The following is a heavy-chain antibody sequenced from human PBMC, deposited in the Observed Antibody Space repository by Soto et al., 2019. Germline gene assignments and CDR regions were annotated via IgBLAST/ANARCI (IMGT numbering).Heavy chain of an antibody. CDR2: INSDGSHT. D-gene: IGHD4-17*01. CDR1: GFTFFAYW. CDR3: AKEGAYGDYAGENWFDS. V-gene: IGHV3-74*01. J-gene: IGHJ5*01. Sequence: EVQLVESGGGLVQPGGSLRLSCAASGFTFFAYWIHWVRQVPGKGLVWVSRINSDGSHTSDADSVRGRFTISRDNSKNTVYLQMNSLTAEDTAVYYWAKEGAYGDYAGENWFDSWGQGSLVTVSS.